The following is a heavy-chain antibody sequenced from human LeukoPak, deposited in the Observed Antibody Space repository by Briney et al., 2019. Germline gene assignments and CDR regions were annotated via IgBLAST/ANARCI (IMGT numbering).Heavy chain of an antibody. V-gene: IGHV3-23*01. CDR3: AKGVALNMVHWGYFDS. D-gene: IGHD3-10*01. CDR1: ELGFDTYA. CDR2: ITGSGGAT. J-gene: IGHJ4*02. Sequence: GGSLSPSGEPPELGFDTYAMSGVRRAPGRGRDGAQTITGSGGATYYVDSAKGRSTISRDNSKNTLYLQMNSLRAEDTAVYYCAKGVALNMVHWGYFDSWGQGTLVTVSS.